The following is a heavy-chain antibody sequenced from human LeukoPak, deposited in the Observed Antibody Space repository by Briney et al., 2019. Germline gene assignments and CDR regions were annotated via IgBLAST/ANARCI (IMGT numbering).Heavy chain of an antibody. J-gene: IGHJ4*02. CDR1: GFTFSIYA. Sequence: GGSLRLSCAASGFTFSIYAMSWVRQAPGRGLEWVSVFYVGGATYYADSVKGRFTISRDNSENTLYLQMKSLRAEDTAVYYCARGDGYNFFDYWGQGTLVTVSS. CDR3: ARGDGYNFFDY. CDR2: FYVGGAT. D-gene: IGHD5-24*01. V-gene: IGHV3-53*01.